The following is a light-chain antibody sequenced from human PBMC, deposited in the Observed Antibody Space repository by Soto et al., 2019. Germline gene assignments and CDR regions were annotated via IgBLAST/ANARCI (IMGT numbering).Light chain of an antibody. CDR3: AAWYDSLNVVL. V-gene: IGLV1-36*01. Sequence: QSVLTQPPSVSEAPRQRVSISCSGNTSNVGNNAVNWYQQLPGKTPKLLIYFDDLVPSGVADRFSGSKSGTSASLAISGLQSDDAADYCWAAWYDSLNVVLFGGGTKLTV. J-gene: IGLJ2*01. CDR1: TSNVGNNA. CDR2: FDD.